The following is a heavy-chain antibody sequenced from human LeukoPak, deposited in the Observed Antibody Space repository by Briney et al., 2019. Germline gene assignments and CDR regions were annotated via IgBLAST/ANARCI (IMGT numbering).Heavy chain of an antibody. V-gene: IGHV1-18*01. CDR1: GYTFTSYG. D-gene: IGHD1-7*01. Sequence: GASVKVSCKASGYTFTSYGISWVRQAPGQGLEWMGWISAYNGNTNYAQKLQGRVTMTTDTSTSTAYMELRSLRSDDTAVYYCARDSWNSPISDFDYWGQGALVTVSS. J-gene: IGHJ4*02. CDR3: ARDSWNSPISDFDY. CDR2: ISAYNGNT.